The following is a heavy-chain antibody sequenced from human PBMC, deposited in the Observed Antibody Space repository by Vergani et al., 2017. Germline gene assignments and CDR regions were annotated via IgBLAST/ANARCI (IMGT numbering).Heavy chain of an antibody. CDR3: ARDVTGYGGYDIVLDY. D-gene: IGHD5-12*01. J-gene: IGHJ4*02. Sequence: QVQLVQSGAEVKKPGSSVRVSCKASGVTLSSYSISWVRQAPGQRLEWMGSIIPIFGTANYAQKFQGRVTLTADESTSTAYMEVSSLRSEDTAVYYCARDVTGYGGYDIVLDYWGQGTLVTVSS. CDR1: GVTLSSYS. V-gene: IGHV1-69*13. CDR2: IIPIFGTA.